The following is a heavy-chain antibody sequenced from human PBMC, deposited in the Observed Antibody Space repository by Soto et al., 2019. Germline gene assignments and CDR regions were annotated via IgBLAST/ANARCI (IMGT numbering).Heavy chain of an antibody. CDR3: ARCIAAARPIDY. CDR2: IYHSGST. V-gene: IGHV4-30-2*01. CDR1: GGSISSGGYS. Sequence: SETLSLTCAVSGGSISSGGYSCSLIRQPPGKGPEWIGEIYHSGSTNYNPSLKSRVTISVDKSKNQFSLKLSSVTAADTAVYYCARCIAAARPIDYWGQGTLVTVSS. J-gene: IGHJ4*02. D-gene: IGHD6-13*01.